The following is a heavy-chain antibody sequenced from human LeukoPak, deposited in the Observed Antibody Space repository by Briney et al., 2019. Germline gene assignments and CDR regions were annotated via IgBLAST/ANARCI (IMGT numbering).Heavy chain of an antibody. J-gene: IGHJ4*02. CDR2: IWYDGSIK. CDR1: GFTFSTYG. D-gene: IGHD1-26*01. V-gene: IGHV3-33*01. Sequence: PGGSLRLSCAASGFTFSTYGIHWVRQAPGKGLEWVAAIWYDGSIKYYADSVKGRFTISRDNSKNTLYLQMNSLRVEDTAVYYCARAVGPFDYWGQGTLVTVSS. CDR3: ARAVGPFDY.